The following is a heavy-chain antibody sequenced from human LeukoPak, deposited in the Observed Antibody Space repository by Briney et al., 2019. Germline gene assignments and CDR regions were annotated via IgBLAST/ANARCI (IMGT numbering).Heavy chain of an antibody. CDR2: ISDTGGST. CDR3: ARAVRFFDWLPHAYFDY. D-gene: IGHD3-9*01. CDR1: GFTFNNYA. Sequence: GGSLRLSCAASGFTFNNYAMSWVRQAPGKGLEWVSTISDTGGSTYNADSVKGRFTISRDNSKNTLYLQMNSLRAEDTAVYYCARAVRFFDWLPHAYFDYWGKGTTVTVSS. V-gene: IGHV3-23*01. J-gene: IGHJ4*03.